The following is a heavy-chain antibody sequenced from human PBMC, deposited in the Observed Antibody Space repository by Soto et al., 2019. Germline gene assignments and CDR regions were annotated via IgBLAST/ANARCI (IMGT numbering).Heavy chain of an antibody. CDR1: GGSISKFY. Sequence: SETLSLTCSVSGGSISKFYWSWIRKTAGKGLEWMGRVYATGTTDYNPSLRSRVAMSVDISRKTFSLRLTSVTAADTGMYYCVRDGSKTLRDWFDPWGQGKLVT. J-gene: IGHJ5*02. CDR2: VYATGTT. CDR3: VRDGSKTLRDWFDP. D-gene: IGHD3-10*01. V-gene: IGHV4-4*07.